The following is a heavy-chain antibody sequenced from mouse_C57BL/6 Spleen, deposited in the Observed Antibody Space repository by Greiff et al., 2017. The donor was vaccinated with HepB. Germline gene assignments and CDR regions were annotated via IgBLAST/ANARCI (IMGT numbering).Heavy chain of an antibody. V-gene: IGHV1-81*01. J-gene: IGHJ3*01. CDR3: ARKEGYDYDGAWFAY. CDR2: IYPRSGNT. D-gene: IGHD2-4*01. Sequence: VKVVESGAELARPGASVKLSCKASGYTFTSYGISWVKQRTGQGLEWIGEIYPRSGNTYYNEKFKGKATLTADKSSSTAYMELRSLTSEDSAVYFCARKEGYDYDGAWFAYWGQGTLVTVSA. CDR1: GYTFTSYG.